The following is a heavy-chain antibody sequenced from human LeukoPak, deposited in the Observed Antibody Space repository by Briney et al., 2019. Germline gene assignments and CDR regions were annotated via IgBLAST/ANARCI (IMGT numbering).Heavy chain of an antibody. V-gene: IGHV4-34*01. D-gene: IGHD1-26*01. CDR2: INHSGST. J-gene: IGHJ4*02. CDR3: ARGDLELPIDY. CDR1: GGSFSGYN. Sequence: SETLSLTCAVYGGSFSGYNWSWIRQPPGKGLEWIGEINHSGSTNYNPSLKSRVTISVDTSKNQFSLKLSSVTAADTAVYYCARGDLELPIDYWGQGTLVTVSS.